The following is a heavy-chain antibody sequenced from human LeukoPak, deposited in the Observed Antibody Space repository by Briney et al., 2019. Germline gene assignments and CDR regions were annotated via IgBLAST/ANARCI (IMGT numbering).Heavy chain of an antibody. CDR3: AAGRGDTNSRRGVDY. CDR1: GFTVTSNY. D-gene: IGHD2-21*01. J-gene: IGHJ4*02. V-gene: IGHV3-53*05. CDR2: IYSGGST. Sequence: GGSLRLSCAASGFTVTSNYMSWVRQAPGKGLEWVSVIYSGGSTYYAGSVKGRFTISRDNSKNTLYLQMNSLRAEDTAVYYCAAGRGDTNSRRGVDYWGQGTLVTVSS.